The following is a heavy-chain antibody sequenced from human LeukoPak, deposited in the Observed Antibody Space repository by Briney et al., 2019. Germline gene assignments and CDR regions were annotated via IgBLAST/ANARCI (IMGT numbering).Heavy chain of an antibody. CDR3: ARAVDTAMVPDY. V-gene: IGHV4-59*01. CDR1: GGSFSGYY. CDR2: IYYSGST. Sequence: SETLSLTCAVYGGSFSGYYWSWLRQPPGKGLEWIGYIYYSGSTNYNPSLKSRVTISVDTSKNQFSLKLSSVTAADTAVYYCARAVDTAMVPDYWGQGTLVTVSS. D-gene: IGHD5-18*01. J-gene: IGHJ4*02.